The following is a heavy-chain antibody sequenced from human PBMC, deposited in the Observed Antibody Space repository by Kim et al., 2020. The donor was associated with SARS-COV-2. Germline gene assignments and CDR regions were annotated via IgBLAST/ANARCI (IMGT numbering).Heavy chain of an antibody. J-gene: IGHJ3*02. Sequence: GGSLRLSCAASGFTFSSYAMHWVRQAPGKGLEWVAVIWYDGSNKYYADSVKGRFTISRDNSKNTLYLQMNSLRAEDTAVYYCAKQVRGNSAPDAFDIWG. D-gene: IGHD2-21*02. CDR2: IWYDGSNK. CDR1: GFTFSSYA. CDR3: AKQVRGNSAPDAFDI. V-gene: IGHV3-33*06.